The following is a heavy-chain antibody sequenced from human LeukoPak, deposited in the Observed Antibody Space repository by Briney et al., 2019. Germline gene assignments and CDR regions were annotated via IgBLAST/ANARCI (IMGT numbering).Heavy chain of an antibody. J-gene: IGHJ4*02. V-gene: IGHV3-21*01. D-gene: IGHD6-13*01. CDR3: ARVDHLQQQLASDY. Sequence: GGSLRLSCAASGFTFSTYTMDWVRQPPGQGVERGSSISSGSRDIYYADSVKGRFTISRDNAKNSLYLQMNSLRAEDTAVYYCARVDHLQQQLASDYWGQGTLVTVSS. CDR2: ISSGSRDI. CDR1: GFTFSTYT.